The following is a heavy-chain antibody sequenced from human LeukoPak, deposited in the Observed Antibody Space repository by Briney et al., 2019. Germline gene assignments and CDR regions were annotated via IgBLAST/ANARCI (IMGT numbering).Heavy chain of an antibody. CDR1: GFTFSIYA. D-gene: IGHD2-8*01. V-gene: IGHV3-23*01. CDR2: ISDTGATT. Sequence: GGSLRLSCAGSGFTFSIYAMSWVRQAPGKGLEWVSAISDTGATTYDADSVKGRFTISRDNSRSTLYLQMNSLRAEDTALYYCAKDTSIGRYCTNGVCSPFDYWGQGTLVTVSS. J-gene: IGHJ4*02. CDR3: AKDTSIGRYCTNGVCSPFDY.